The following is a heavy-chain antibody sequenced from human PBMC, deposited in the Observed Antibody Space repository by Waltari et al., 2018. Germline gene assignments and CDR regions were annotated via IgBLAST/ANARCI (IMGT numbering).Heavy chain of an antibody. J-gene: IGHJ4*02. D-gene: IGHD3-22*01. V-gene: IGHV1-2*02. CDR3: ARQTYYYDSSGYYFGY. CDR2: INPNRGGT. CDR1: GYTFTGYY. Sequence: QVQLVQSGAEVKKPGASVKVSCKASGYTFTGYYMHWVRQAPGQGLEWMGWINPNRGGTNYAQKFQGRVTMTRDTSISTAYMELSRLRSDDTAVYYCARQTYYYDSSGYYFGYWGQGTLVTVSS.